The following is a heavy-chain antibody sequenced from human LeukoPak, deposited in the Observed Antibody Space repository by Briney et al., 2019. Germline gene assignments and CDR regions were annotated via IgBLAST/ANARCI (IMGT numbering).Heavy chain of an antibody. CDR2: ITWDGYKI. J-gene: IGHJ4*02. V-gene: IGHV3-9*01. Sequence: GGSLRLSCEASGFIFDDFVMNWVRQVPGKGLEWVSGITWDGYKIYYVESVKGRFTISRDNARNSLFLQMNRVRVEDTAFYYCVKGYSCSCSSYVDSWGQGTLVTVAS. D-gene: IGHD2-15*01. CDR3: VKGYSCSCSSYVDS. CDR1: GFIFDDFV.